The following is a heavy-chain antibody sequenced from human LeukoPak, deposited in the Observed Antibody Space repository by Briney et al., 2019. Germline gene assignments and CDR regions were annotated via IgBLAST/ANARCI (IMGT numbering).Heavy chain of an antibody. J-gene: IGHJ4*02. V-gene: IGHV1-2*02. Sequence: ASVKVSCKASGYTFTVYYMHWVRQAPGQGLEWMGWINPNSGGTNYAQKFQGRVTMTRDTSISTAYMELSRLRSDDTAVYYCATTVTTLYYFDYWGQGTLVTVSS. D-gene: IGHD4-11*01. CDR1: GYTFTVYY. CDR3: ATTVTTLYYFDY. CDR2: INPNSGGT.